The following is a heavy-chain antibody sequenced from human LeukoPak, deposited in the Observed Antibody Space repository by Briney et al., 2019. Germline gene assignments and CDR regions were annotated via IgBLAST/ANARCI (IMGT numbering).Heavy chain of an antibody. V-gene: IGHV4-34*01. CDR3: ARRFIDCSSTSCYELDAFHI. CDR2: INHSGST. CDR1: GGSFSGYY. J-gene: IGHJ3*02. Sequence: KSSETLSLTCAVYGGSFSGYYWSWIRQPPGKGLEWIGEINHSGSTNYNPSLKSRVTISVDTSKNQFSLKLSSVTAADTAVYYCARRFIDCSSTSCYELDAFHIWGQGTMVTVSS. D-gene: IGHD2-2*01.